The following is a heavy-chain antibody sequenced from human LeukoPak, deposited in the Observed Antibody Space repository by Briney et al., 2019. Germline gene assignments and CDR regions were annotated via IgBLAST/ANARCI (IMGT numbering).Heavy chain of an antibody. CDR2: IYYSGRT. Sequence: PSETLSLTCTVSGGSISSYFWSWIRQPPGKGLEWIGHIYYSGRTNYSPSLKSRVTISVDTSKNQFSLILSSVTAADTAVYYCARDRGSSSWYGEGYFDYWGQGILVTVSP. CDR1: GGSISSYF. CDR3: ARDRGSSSWYGEGYFDY. D-gene: IGHD6-13*01. V-gene: IGHV4-59*01. J-gene: IGHJ4*02.